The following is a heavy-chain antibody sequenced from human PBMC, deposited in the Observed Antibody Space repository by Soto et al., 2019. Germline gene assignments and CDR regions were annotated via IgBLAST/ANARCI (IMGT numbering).Heavy chain of an antibody. CDR3: ARGRGGHCSGGTCYSFLDP. CDR2: MNPNSGDT. CDR1: GYTFTNYE. J-gene: IGHJ5*02. V-gene: IGHV1-8*01. Sequence: QEQLVQSGAEVKKPGASVKVSCTASGYTFTNYETIWVRQAPGQGLGWMGWMNPNSGDTVYAQKFQGRVTLTRDASTAYMELSSLKYEDTAVYYCARGRGGHCSGGTCYSFLDPWGQGTRVTVSS. D-gene: IGHD2-15*01.